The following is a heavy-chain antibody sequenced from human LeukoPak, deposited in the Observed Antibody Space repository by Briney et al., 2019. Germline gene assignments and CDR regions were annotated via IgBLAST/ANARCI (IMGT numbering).Heavy chain of an antibody. J-gene: IGHJ4*02. Sequence: SVKVSCKASGGTFSSYAISWVRQAPGQGLEWMGGVIPIFGTANYAQKFQGRVTITTDESTSTAYMELSSLRSEDTAVYYCANTLGYCSSTSCGPFDYWGQGTLVTVSS. V-gene: IGHV1-69*05. CDR2: VIPIFGTA. CDR3: ANTLGYCSSTSCGPFDY. CDR1: GGTFSSYA. D-gene: IGHD2-2*01.